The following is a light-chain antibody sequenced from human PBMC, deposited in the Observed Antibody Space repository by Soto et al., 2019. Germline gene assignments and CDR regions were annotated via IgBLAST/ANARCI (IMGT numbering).Light chain of an antibody. CDR1: QSISSW. J-gene: IGKJ1*01. V-gene: IGKV1-5*01. Sequence: DIQMTQSPSTLSASVGDRVTITCRASQSISSWLAWYQQKPGKAPKLLIYDASSLESGVPSRFSGSGSGTEFTLTISSLQPDDFANYYCQQYNSYSPSWTFGQGTKVEIK. CDR2: DAS. CDR3: QQYNSYSPSWT.